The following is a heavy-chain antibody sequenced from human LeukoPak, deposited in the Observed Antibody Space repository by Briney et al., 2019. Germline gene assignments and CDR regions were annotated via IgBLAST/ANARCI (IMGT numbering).Heavy chain of an antibody. V-gene: IGHV1-69*04. J-gene: IGHJ6*02. CDR2: MIPILGIA. CDR1: GGTFSSYA. D-gene: IGHD6-13*01. Sequence: ASVKVSCKASGGTFSSYAISWVRQAPGQGLEWMGRMIPILGIANYAQKFQGRVTITADKSTSTAYMELSSLRSEDTAVYYCARAPLESERSIAAAGFYYYGMDVWGQGTTVTVSS. CDR3: ARAPLESERSIAAAGFYYYGMDV.